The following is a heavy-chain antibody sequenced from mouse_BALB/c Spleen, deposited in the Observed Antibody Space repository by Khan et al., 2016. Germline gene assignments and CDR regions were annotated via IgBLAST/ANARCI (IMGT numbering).Heavy chain of an antibody. Sequence: EVELVEAGGGLVKPGGSLKLSCAASGFTFSSYAMSWVRQTPEKRLEWVASISSGGSTYYPDSVKGRFTIYRDNARNILNLQTSRLRSEGTAMNHCAREDYRNYRDYFDYWGQGTTLTVSS. J-gene: IGHJ2*01. D-gene: IGHD2-1*01. CDR2: ISSGGST. V-gene: IGHV5-6-5*01. CDR3: AREDYRNYRDYFDY. CDR1: GFTFSSYA.